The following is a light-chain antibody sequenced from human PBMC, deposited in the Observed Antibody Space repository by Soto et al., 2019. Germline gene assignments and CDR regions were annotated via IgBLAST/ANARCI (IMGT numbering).Light chain of an antibody. CDR3: AAWDDSLNGPV. CDR2: SNN. V-gene: IGLV1-44*01. J-gene: IGLJ2*01. Sequence: VVTQPPSASGTPGQRVTISCSGSSSNIGSNTVNWYQQLPGTAPKLLIYSNNRRPSGVPDRFSGSKSGTSASLAISGLQSEDEADYYCAAWDDSLNGPVFGGGTKLTVL. CDR1: SSNIGSNT.